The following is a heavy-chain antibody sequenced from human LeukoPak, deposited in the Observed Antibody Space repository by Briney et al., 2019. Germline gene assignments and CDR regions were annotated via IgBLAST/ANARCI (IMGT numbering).Heavy chain of an antibody. D-gene: IGHD3-22*01. V-gene: IGHV4-59*08. CDR3: AIHRPMYYYDTNCPFEY. Sequence: SETLSLTCTVSGDSISNYYWSWIRQPPGKGLDWIGYIYYSGNTNNNPSLKSRVTISVDTSKNQFSLKLSSVTAADTAVYYCAIHRPMYYYDTNCPFEYLGQGTLGAGS. CDR2: IYYSGNT. CDR1: GDSISNYY. J-gene: IGHJ4*02.